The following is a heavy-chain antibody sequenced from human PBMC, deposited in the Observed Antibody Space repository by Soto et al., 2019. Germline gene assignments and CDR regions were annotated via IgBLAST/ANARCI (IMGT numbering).Heavy chain of an antibody. J-gene: IGHJ6*04. Sequence: PSETLSLTCTVSGGSISSSSYYWGWIRQPPGKGLEWIGSIYYSGSTYYNPSLKSRVTISVDTSKNQFSLKLSSVTAADTAVYYCAGSVTTGEPYYYYVMDVWGKGTTVTVSS. CDR2: IYYSGST. CDR1: GGSISSSSYY. D-gene: IGHD4-17*01. V-gene: IGHV4-39*01. CDR3: AGSVTTGEPYYYYVMDV.